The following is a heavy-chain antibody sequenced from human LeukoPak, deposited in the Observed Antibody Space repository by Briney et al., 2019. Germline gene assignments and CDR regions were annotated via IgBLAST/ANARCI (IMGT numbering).Heavy chain of an antibody. CDR3: ARDQKGGSTFYYYYGMDV. CDR1: GGSISSYY. CDR2: IYYSGST. D-gene: IGHD2-15*01. J-gene: IGHJ6*02. Sequence: PSETLSLTCTVSGGSISSYYWSWIRQPPGKGLEWVGYIYYSGSTNYNSYLKSRVTISVDTSKNQFSLKLSSVTAADTAVYYCARDQKGGSTFYYYYGMDVWGQGTTVTVSS. V-gene: IGHV4-59*01.